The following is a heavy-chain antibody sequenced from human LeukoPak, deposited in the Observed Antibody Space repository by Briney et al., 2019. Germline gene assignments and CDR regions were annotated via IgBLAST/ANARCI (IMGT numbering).Heavy chain of an antibody. Sequence: ASVKVSCKTSGYTFTSYDINSVRQATGQGLEWMGWMNPNSGNTGYAQKFQGRVTMTRNTSISTAYMELSSLRSEDTAVYYCARGRSSYSSSWYIHWGQGTLVTVSS. CDR2: MNPNSGNT. J-gene: IGHJ4*02. CDR3: ARGRSSYSSSWYIH. CDR1: GYTFTSYD. D-gene: IGHD6-13*01. V-gene: IGHV1-8*01.